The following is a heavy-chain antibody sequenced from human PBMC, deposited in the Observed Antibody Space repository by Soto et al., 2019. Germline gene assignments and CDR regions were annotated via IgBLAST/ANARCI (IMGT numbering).Heavy chain of an antibody. Sequence: PSETLSLTCTVSGGSISSGGYYWSWIRQHPGKGLEWIGYIYYSGSTYYNPSLKSPVTISVDTSKNQFSLKLSSVTAADTAVFYCARTTADSNYYYDSSGYYFNDYWGQGTLVTVSS. CDR2: IYYSGST. V-gene: IGHV4-31*01. CDR3: ARTTADSNYYYDSSGYYFNDY. J-gene: IGHJ4*02. D-gene: IGHD3-22*01. CDR1: GGSISSGGYY.